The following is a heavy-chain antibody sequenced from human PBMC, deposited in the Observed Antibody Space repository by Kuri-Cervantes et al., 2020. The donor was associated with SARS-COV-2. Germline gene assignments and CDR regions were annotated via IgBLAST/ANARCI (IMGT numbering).Heavy chain of an antibody. V-gene: IGHV4-4*07. CDR3: ARVGGNYYDSYLFDP. J-gene: IGHJ5*01. Sequence: SETLSLTCTVSGGSISSYYWSWIRQPAGKGLEWIGRIYTSGSTNYNPSLKSRVTISVDTSKNQFSLKLSSVTAADTAVYYCARVGGNYYDSYLFDPWGQGTLVTVSS. CDR2: IYTSGST. CDR1: GGSISSYY. D-gene: IGHD3-22*01.